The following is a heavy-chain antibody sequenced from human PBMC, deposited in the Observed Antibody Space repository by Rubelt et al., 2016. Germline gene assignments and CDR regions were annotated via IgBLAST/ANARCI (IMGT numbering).Heavy chain of an antibody. CDR2: ISAYNGNT. CDR1: GGTFSSYA. Sequence: GKKPGSSVKVSCKASGGTFSSYAISWVRQAPGQGLEWMGWISAYNGNTNYAQKFKGRVTMTTEKSTSTAYMELRSLSSDDTAVYYCAREGAMVRGVIITLALGFDYWGQGTLVTVSS. J-gene: IGHJ4*02. V-gene: IGHV1-18*01. D-gene: IGHD3-10*01. CDR3: AREGAMVRGVIITLALGFDY.